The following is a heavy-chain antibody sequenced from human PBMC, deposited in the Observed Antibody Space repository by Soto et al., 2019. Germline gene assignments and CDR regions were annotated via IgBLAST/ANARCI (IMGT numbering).Heavy chain of an antibody. CDR1: GFTFSSYA. D-gene: IGHD2-2*01. CDR3: AKDQPTRSVVPAAGENY. V-gene: IGHV3-23*01. J-gene: IGHJ4*02. Sequence: GGSLRLSCAASGFTFSSYAMSWVRQAPGKGLEWVSAISGSGGSTYYADSVKGRFTISRDNSKNTLYLQMNSLRAEDTAVYYCAKDQPTRSVVPAAGENYWGQGTLVTISS. CDR2: ISGSGGST.